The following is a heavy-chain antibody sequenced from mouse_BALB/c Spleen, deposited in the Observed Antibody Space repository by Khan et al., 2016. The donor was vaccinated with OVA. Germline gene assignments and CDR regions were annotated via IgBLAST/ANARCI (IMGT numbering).Heavy chain of an antibody. CDR2: INTYTGEP. V-gene: IGHV9-3-1*01. Sequence: QVQLKQSGPELKKPGETVKISCKASGYTFTNYGMNWVKQSPGKALKWMGWINTYTGEPTYADDFKGRFAFSLDTSASTAYLQINNLKTEDTDKYVCASTPYYSYTLDYWGQGTSVTVSS. CDR3: ASTPYYSYTLDY. CDR1: GYTFTNYG. J-gene: IGHJ4*01.